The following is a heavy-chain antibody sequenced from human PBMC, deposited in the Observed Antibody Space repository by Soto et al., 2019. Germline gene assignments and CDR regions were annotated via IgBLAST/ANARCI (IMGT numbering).Heavy chain of an antibody. V-gene: IGHV3-30*18. D-gene: IGHD3-22*01. J-gene: IGHJ3*02. CDR1: GFTFSSYG. CDR2: ISYDGSNK. Sequence: HPGGSLRLSCAASGFTFSSYGMHWVRQAPGKGLEWVAVISYDGSNKYYADSVKGRFTISRDNSKNTLYLQMNSLRAEDTAVYYCAKDAHYYDSSGYEDAFDIWGQGTTVTVSS. CDR3: AKDAHYYDSSGYEDAFDI.